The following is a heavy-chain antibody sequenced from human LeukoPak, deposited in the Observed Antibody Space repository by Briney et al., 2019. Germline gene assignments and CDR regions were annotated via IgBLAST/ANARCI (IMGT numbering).Heavy chain of an antibody. CDR1: GYSFTSCW. Sequence: GESLKISCKGSGYSFTSCWIGWVRQVPGKGLEWMGIIYPGDSDTTYSPSFQGQVTISADKSITTAFLQWGSLKASDTAIYYCARRGYGNYQHTFDYWGQGTLVTVSS. V-gene: IGHV5-51*01. D-gene: IGHD4-17*01. CDR2: IYPGDSDT. CDR3: ARRGYGNYQHTFDY. J-gene: IGHJ4*02.